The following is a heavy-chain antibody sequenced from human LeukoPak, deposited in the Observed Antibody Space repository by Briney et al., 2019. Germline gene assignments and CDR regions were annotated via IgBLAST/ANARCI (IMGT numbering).Heavy chain of an antibody. CDR3: AKTQWKVGATDYFDY. V-gene: IGHV3-23*01. Sequence: PTGGSLSRSCAASGFAFNNYAMTWVRQAPGKGLEWVSNINDNGGQRHYADSVKGRFTISRDNSKNTLFLQMDSLRAEDTAVYYCAKTQWKVGATDYFDYWGQGILVTVSS. CDR1: GFAFNNYA. J-gene: IGHJ4*02. D-gene: IGHD1-26*01. CDR2: INDNGGQR.